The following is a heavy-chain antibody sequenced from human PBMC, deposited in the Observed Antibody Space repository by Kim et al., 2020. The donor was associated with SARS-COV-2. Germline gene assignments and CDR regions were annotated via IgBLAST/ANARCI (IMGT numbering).Heavy chain of an antibody. J-gene: IGHJ4*02. CDR3: ARDYAGAAHFDH. V-gene: IGHV3-21*01. D-gene: IGHD3-16*01. Sequence: YYADSVKGRFTISRDKAKNSLYLQMNSLRAEDTAVYYCARDYAGAAHFDHWGQGTLVTVSS.